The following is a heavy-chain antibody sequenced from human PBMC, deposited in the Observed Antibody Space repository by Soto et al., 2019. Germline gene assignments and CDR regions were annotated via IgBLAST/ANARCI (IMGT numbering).Heavy chain of an antibody. CDR2: IYYRGST. Sequence: PSETLSLTCSVSGSSISPYYWSWIRQPPGKGLEWIGNIYYRGSTNYNPSLKSRVIISVDSSKNQFSLRLNSVTAADTAVYYCSRVGGYYGDYPNFDYWGQGALVTV. D-gene: IGHD4-17*01. V-gene: IGHV4-59*01. CDR1: GSSISPYY. CDR3: SRVGGYYGDYPNFDY. J-gene: IGHJ4*02.